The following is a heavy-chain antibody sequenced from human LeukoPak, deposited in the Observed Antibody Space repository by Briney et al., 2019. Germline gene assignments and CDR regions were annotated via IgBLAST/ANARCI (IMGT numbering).Heavy chain of an antibody. CDR3: ARQTPFSGSLDY. V-gene: IGHV1-3*01. Sequence: ASVKVSCKASGYTFTNYAMHWVRQAPGQRLEWMGWINAGNGNTKYSQKFQGRVTITRDTSASTAYMDLSSLRSEDTAVYYCARQTPFSGSLDYWGQGTLVTVSS. CDR2: INAGNGNT. CDR1: GYTFTNYA. D-gene: IGHD1-26*01. J-gene: IGHJ4*02.